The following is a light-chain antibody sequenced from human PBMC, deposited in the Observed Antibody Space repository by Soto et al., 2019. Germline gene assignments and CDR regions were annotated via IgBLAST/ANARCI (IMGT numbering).Light chain of an antibody. J-gene: IGKJ2*01. CDR3: QQYKSYSRS. Sequence: DIPMTQSPSTLSASVGDRVTITCRASQSVGNWLAWYQQKPGKAPKSLIYKASTLESGVPSRFSGSGSGTEFTLTITSLQPDDCATYYCQQYKSYSRSFGQGTKLEIK. CDR1: QSVGNW. V-gene: IGKV1-5*03. CDR2: KAS.